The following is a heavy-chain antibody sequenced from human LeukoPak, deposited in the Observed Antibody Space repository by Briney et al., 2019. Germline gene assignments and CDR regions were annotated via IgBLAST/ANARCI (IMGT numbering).Heavy chain of an antibody. CDR2: INHSGST. V-gene: IGHV4-34*01. J-gene: IGHJ6*03. D-gene: IGHD2-15*01. Sequence: SETLSLTCAVYGGSFSGYYWSWIRQPPGKGLEWIGEINHSGSTNYNPSLKSRVTISVDTSKNQFSLKLSSVTAADTAVYYCARGGLPNYYYYYMDVWGKGTTVTVSS. CDR3: ARGGLPNYYYYYMDV. CDR1: GGSFSGYY.